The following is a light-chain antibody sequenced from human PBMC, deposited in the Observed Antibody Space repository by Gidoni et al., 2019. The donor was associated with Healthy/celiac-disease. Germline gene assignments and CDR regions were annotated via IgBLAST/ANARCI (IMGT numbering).Light chain of an antibody. V-gene: IGKV3-11*01. J-gene: IGKJ5*01. CDR3: QQRSNWPRIT. Sequence: EIVLTQSPATLPLSPGESATRSCRASQIVSSYLAWYQQKHGQAPRLLISDASNSATGILARFSGSGSGTAFTLTISSLEPEDFAVYYCQQRSNWPRITFXXXTRLEIK. CDR2: DAS. CDR1: QIVSSY.